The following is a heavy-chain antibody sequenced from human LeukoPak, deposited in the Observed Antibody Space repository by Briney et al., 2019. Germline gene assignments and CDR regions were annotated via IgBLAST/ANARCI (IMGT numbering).Heavy chain of an antibody. J-gene: IGHJ4*02. Sequence: GGSLRLSCAASGFTFASYAMTWVRQAPGKGREWVSSISASAGTTYYVDSVKGRFTISRDTAKSTLYLQMNSLRADDSAVYYCAKDRPLNWGYYFDSWGQGTLVTVSS. D-gene: IGHD7-27*01. CDR2: ISASAGTT. V-gene: IGHV3-23*01. CDR3: AKDRPLNWGYYFDS. CDR1: GFTFASYA.